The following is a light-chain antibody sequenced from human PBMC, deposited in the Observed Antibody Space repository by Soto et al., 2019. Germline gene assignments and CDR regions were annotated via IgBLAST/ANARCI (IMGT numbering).Light chain of an antibody. CDR1: QNVHSLY. Sequence: EIVLTQSPGTLSLSRGERATLCCRASQNVHSLYLAWYQHKPGQSPRLLIYGASRRAAGIPDRFSGSGSGTDFTLTISRLEPEDFAVYYCQQYGNSPITFGQGTRLEIK. V-gene: IGKV3-20*01. J-gene: IGKJ5*01. CDR2: GAS. CDR3: QQYGNSPIT.